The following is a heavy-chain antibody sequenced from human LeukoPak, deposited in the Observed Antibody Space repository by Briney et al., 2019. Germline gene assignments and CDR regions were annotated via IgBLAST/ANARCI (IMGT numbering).Heavy chain of an antibody. CDR3: ARDTRVHYYDSSGPVDY. Sequence: SETLSLTCAVYGGSFSGYYWSWIRQPPGKGLEWIGSIYYSGSTYYNPSLKSRVTISVDTSKNQFSLKLSSVTAADTAVYYCARDTRVHYYDSSGPVDYGGQGTLVSVSS. V-gene: IGHV4-34*01. CDR2: IYYSGST. D-gene: IGHD3-22*01. CDR1: GGSFSGYY. J-gene: IGHJ4*02.